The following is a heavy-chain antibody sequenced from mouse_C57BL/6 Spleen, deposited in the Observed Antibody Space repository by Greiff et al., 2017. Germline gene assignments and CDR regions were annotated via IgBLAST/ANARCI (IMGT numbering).Heavy chain of an antibody. CDR3: SRERGLLIPIGYFDV. V-gene: IGHV5-4*01. D-gene: IGHD2-10*01. CDR2: ISDGGSYT. J-gene: IGHJ1*03. Sequence: EVLLVESGGGLVKPGGSLKLSCAASGFTFSSYAMSWVRQTPEKRLEWVATISDGGSYTYYPDNVKGRFTISRDNAKNNLYLHMSHLKSEDTAMYYCSRERGLLIPIGYFDVWGTGATVTVSS. CDR1: GFTFSSYA.